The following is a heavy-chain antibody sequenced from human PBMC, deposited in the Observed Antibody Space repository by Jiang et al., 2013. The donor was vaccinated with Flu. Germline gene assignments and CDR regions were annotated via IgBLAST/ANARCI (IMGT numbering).Heavy chain of an antibody. V-gene: IGHV4-59*12. Sequence: KPSETLSLTCTVSGGSIRSYYWSWIRQPPGRGLEWIGDIFFSGSTKYNPFLKSRVTISVDTSKDQFSLNLNSVTAADTAVYYCARGELGHFDYWGQGTLVTVSS. CDR1: GGSIRSYY. J-gene: IGHJ4*02. CDR3: ARGELGHFDY. D-gene: IGHD7-27*01. CDR2: IFFSGST.